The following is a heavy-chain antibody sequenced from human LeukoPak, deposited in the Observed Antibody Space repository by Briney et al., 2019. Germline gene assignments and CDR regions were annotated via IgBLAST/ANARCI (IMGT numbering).Heavy chain of an antibody. CDR3: AKAEGPSMVRGVPDY. D-gene: IGHD3-10*01. CDR2: ISWNSGST. CDR1: GFTFDDYA. Sequence: GRSLRLSCAASGFTFDDYAMHWVRHAPGKGLEWVSGISWNSGSTGYADSVKGRFTISRDNAKNSLYLQMNSLRAEDTALYYCAKAEGPSMVRGVPDYWGQGTPVTVSS. V-gene: IGHV3-9*01. J-gene: IGHJ4*02.